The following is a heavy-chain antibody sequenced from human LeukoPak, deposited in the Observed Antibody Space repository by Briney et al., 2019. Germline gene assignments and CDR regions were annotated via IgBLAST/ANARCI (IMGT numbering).Heavy chain of an antibody. CDR3: ARVMSASVWRSYGSYYYYYYMDI. V-gene: IGHV3-7*01. J-gene: IGHJ6*03. D-gene: IGHD3-16*01. Sequence: PGGSLRLSCAASGFTFSSYWMSWVRQAPGKGLEWVANIKQDGSEKYSVDSVKVRFTISRDNAKNSLYMQMNSLRAEDTAVYYCARVMSASVWRSYGSYYYYYYMDIWGKGTTVTVSS. CDR1: GFTFSSYW. CDR2: IKQDGSEK.